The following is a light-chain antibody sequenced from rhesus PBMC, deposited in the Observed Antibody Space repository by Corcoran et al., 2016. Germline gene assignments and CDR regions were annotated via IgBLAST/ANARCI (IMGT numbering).Light chain of an antibody. V-gene: IGKV1S15*01. CDR1: QGIRNN. J-gene: IGKJ3*01. CDR3: LHGYSTPFT. Sequence: DIQMTQSPSSLSASIGDTVTITCRASQGIRNNLAWYQQKPGKVPKLLIRYASNLQSGVPPRFIGSGSGTDCTLTISSLQPEDFAAYYCLHGYSTPFTFGPGTKLHIK. CDR2: YAS.